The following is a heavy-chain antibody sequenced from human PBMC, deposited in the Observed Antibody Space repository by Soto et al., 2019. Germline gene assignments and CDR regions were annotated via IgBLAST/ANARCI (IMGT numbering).Heavy chain of an antibody. Sequence: GASVKVSCKASGGTFSSYAISWVRQAPGQGLEWMGGIIPIFGTANYAQKFQGRVTITADESTSTAYMELSSLRSEDTAVYYCASRGVEQWLARVDFAYWGQGTLVTVSS. CDR2: IIPIFGTA. CDR3: ASRGVEQWLARVDFAY. CDR1: GGTFSSYA. V-gene: IGHV1-69*13. D-gene: IGHD6-19*01. J-gene: IGHJ4*02.